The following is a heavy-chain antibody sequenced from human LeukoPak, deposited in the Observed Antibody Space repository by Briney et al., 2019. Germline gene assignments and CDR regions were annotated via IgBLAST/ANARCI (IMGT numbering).Heavy chain of an antibody. CDR1: GFTFSSYE. Sequence: SGGSLRLSCAASGFTFSSYEMNWVRQAPGKGLEWVSYISSSGSTIYYADSVKGRFTISRDNAKNSLYLQMNSLRAEDTAVYYCARGGGYGSGSYYREDYWGQGTLVTVS. CDR3: ARGGGYGSGSYYREDY. D-gene: IGHD3-10*01. J-gene: IGHJ4*02. V-gene: IGHV3-48*03. CDR2: ISSSGSTI.